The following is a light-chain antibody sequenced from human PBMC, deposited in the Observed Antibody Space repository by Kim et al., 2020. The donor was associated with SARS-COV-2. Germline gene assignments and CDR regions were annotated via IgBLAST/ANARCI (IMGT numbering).Light chain of an antibody. CDR1: QGISSY. CDR2: AAS. V-gene: IGKV1-17*03. Sequence: ASVGERVTITCRASQGISSYLAWFQQKPGKVPKRLIYAASSLQSGVPSRFSGSGSGTEFTLTISSLQPEDFATYYCLQHDSYPLTFGGGTKVEIK. J-gene: IGKJ4*01. CDR3: LQHDSYPLT.